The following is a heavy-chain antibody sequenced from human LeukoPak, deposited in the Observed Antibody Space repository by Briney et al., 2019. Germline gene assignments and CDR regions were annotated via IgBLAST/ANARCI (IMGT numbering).Heavy chain of an antibody. J-gene: IGHJ6*03. CDR1: GFTFSSYG. D-gene: IGHD6-13*01. Sequence: GGSLRLSCAASGFTFSSYGMHWVRQAPGKGLEWVAFIRYDGSNKYYADSVKGRFTISRDNSKNTLYLQMNSLRAEDTAVYYCAKDSSSWYYYYYYYMDVWGKGTTVTISS. V-gene: IGHV3-30*02. CDR2: IRYDGSNK. CDR3: AKDSSSWYYYYYYYMDV.